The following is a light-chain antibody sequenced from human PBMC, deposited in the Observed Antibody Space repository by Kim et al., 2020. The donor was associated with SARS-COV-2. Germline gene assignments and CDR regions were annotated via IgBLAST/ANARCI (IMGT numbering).Light chain of an antibody. CDR2: KDT. Sequence: SYELTQPPSVSVSPGQTARITCSGDALSKQYVHWYQQKAGQAPVLMIHKDTERTSWIPERFSGSTSGTTVTLTISGVQAGYEADYYCLSADTTDSYVFGTGTKVTVL. CDR3: LSADTTDSYV. V-gene: IGLV3-25*03. J-gene: IGLJ1*01. CDR1: ALSKQY.